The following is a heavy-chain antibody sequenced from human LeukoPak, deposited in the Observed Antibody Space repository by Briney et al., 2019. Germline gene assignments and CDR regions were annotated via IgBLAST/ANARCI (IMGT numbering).Heavy chain of an antibody. V-gene: IGHV4-34*01. D-gene: IGHD6-19*01. CDR1: GGSFSGYY. Sequence: PSETLSLTCAVHGGSFSGYYWSWIRQPPGKGLEWIGEINHSGSTNYNPSLKSRVTISVDTSKNQFSLKLSSVTAADTAVYYCARGRIAVARTHFDYWGQGTLVTVSS. J-gene: IGHJ4*02. CDR3: ARGRIAVARTHFDY. CDR2: INHSGST.